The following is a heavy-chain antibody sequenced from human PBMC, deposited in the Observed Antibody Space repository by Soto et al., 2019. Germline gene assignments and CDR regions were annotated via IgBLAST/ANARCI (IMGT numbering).Heavy chain of an antibody. CDR2: INAGNGNT. CDR1: GYTFTSYA. D-gene: IGHD6-6*01. V-gene: IGHV1-3*01. J-gene: IGHJ4*02. CDR3: ARAPGGSSSFVDC. Sequence: ASVKVSCKASGYTFTSYAMHWVRQTPGQRLEWMGWINAGNGNTKYSQKFQGRVTITRDTSASTAYMELSSLRSEGTAVYYCARAPGGSSSFVDCWGQGTLVTVSS.